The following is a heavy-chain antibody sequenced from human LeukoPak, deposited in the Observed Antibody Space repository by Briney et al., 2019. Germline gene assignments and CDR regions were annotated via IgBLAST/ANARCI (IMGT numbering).Heavy chain of an antibody. V-gene: IGHV3-74*01. J-gene: IGHJ4*02. CDR2: INSDGSTT. D-gene: IGHD2-15*01. CDR3: AKDQRWPFDY. Sequence: GGSLRLSCAASGFTFSDYWMHWVRQAPGKGLVWVSRINSDGSTTTYADSVKGRFTISRDNSKNTLYLQMNSLRAEDTAVYYCAKDQRWPFDYWGQGTLVTVSS. CDR1: GFTFSDYW.